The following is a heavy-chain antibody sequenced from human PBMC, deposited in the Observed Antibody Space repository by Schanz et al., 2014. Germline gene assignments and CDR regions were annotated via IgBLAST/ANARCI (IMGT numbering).Heavy chain of an antibody. J-gene: IGHJ6*02. CDR1: GFTFNSYA. V-gene: IGHV3-23*01. D-gene: IGHD2-15*01. CDR3: AKGMGYCSGGTCYDCYYYGLDV. Sequence: DVQLLESGGGLVQPGGSLRLSCAASGFTFNSYAMTWVRQAPGKGLEWVSSISHSGGSKYYADSVKGRFTISRDNSENTLYLQMNSLSDDDTAVFYGAKGMGYCSGGTCYDCYYYGLDVWGQGTTVTVSS. CDR2: ISHSGGSK.